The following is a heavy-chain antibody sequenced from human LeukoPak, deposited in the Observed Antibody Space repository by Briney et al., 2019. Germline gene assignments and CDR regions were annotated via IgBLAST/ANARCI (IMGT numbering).Heavy chain of an antibody. CDR1: GGSVSSDSYY. V-gene: IGHV4-61*01. CDR2: IYYSEST. J-gene: IGHJ5*02. CDR3: AKAIVVAGQFGWFDP. Sequence: NPSQTLSLTCTVSGGSVSSDSYYWSWVRQPPGKGLEWIGYIYYSESTDYNPSLKSRVSISVDTSKNQFSLKLRSVTATDTAIYYCAKAIVVAGQFGWFDPWGRGTLVTVSS. D-gene: IGHD6-19*01.